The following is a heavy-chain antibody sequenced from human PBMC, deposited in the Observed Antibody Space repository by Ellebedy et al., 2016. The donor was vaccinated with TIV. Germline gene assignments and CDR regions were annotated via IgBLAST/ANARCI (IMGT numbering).Heavy chain of an antibody. D-gene: IGHD1-1*01. CDR2: INPKSGGT. Sequence: ASVKVSXXASGYTFASYNMHWVRQAPGQGLEWMGWINPKSGGTNHAQIFQGRVTLTRDTSTSTAFMELSSLTFEDTAVYYCARQLGTVSPNYIDAWGNGTTVIVSS. CDR3: ARQLGTVSPNYIDA. J-gene: IGHJ6*03. V-gene: IGHV1-2*02. CDR1: GYTFASYN.